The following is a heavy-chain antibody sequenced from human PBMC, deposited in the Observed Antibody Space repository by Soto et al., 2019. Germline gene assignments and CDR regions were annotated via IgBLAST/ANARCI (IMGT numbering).Heavy chain of an antibody. CDR1: GGSISNYY. CDR2: IYYSGST. Sequence: SETLSLTCIVSGGSISNYYWSWIRQPPGKGLEWIGYIYYSGSTNYNPSLQSRVTISVDTSKNQFSLKLSSVTAADTAVYCCAGAVLPATAPFDYWGQGTLVTVSS. D-gene: IGHD2-2*01. CDR3: AGAVLPATAPFDY. J-gene: IGHJ4*02. V-gene: IGHV4-59*01.